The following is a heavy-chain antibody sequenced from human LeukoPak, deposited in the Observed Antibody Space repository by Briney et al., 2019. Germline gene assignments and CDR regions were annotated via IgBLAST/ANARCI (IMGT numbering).Heavy chain of an antibody. J-gene: IGHJ4*02. CDR3: ARARNNYDRSGFSALDY. CDR1: GVSFNSHG. V-gene: IGHV3-33*01. D-gene: IGHD3-22*01. Sequence: GGSLRLSCAASGVSFNSHGMHWVRQAPGKGLEVVAVIWYDGSNTYHADSVKGRFTISRDNTKNVLYLEMNSLRAEDTAVYYCARARNNYDRSGFSALDYWGQGTLVTVSS. CDR2: IWYDGSNT.